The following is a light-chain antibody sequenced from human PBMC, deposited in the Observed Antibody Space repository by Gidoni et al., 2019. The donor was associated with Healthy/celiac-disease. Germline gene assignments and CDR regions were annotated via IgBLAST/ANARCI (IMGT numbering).Light chain of an antibody. J-gene: IGKJ2*01. CDR1: QSVSSY. Sequence: EIVLTQSPATLSLSPGERATLSCTASQSVSSYLAWYQQKPGQAPRLLISDPSNRATGIPARLSGSGSGTDFTLTISSLEPEDFAVYYCQQRSNWPPVYTFGQGTKLEIK. CDR3: QQRSNWPPVYT. CDR2: DPS. V-gene: IGKV3-11*01.